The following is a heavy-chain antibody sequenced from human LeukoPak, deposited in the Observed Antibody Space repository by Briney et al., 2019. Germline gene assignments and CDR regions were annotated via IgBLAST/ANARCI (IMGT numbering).Heavy chain of an antibody. V-gene: IGHV3-23*01. CDR3: AKDRGYSSSWGPQYYFDY. CDR1: GFTFSSYA. Sequence: TGGSLRLSCAASGFTFSSYAMSWVRQAPGKGLEWVSAISGSGGSTYYADSVKGRFTISRDNSKNTLYLQMNSLRAEDTAVYYCAKDRGYSSSWGPQYYFDYRGQGTLVTVSS. D-gene: IGHD6-13*01. J-gene: IGHJ4*02. CDR2: ISGSGGST.